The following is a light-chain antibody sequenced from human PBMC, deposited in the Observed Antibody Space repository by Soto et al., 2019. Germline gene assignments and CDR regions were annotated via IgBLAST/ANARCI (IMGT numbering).Light chain of an antibody. V-gene: IGLV1-40*01. CDR1: SSNIGAGYD. CDR2: GNS. Sequence: QSVLTQPPSVSGAPGQRVTISCTGSSSNIGAGYDVHWYQQLPGTAPKLLIFGNSNRPSGVPDRFSGSKSGTSASLAIIGLQSEDEADYYCQSYDISLSVVFGGGTKLTVL. CDR3: QSYDISLSVV. J-gene: IGLJ2*01.